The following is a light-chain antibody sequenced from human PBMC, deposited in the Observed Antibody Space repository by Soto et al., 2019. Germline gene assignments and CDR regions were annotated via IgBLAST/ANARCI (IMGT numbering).Light chain of an antibody. Sequence: DIQMTPSPSTLSASVGYIVTITCRASQSISSWLAWYQQKPGKAPKLLIYKASSLESGVPSRFSGSGSGTEFTLTISSLQPDDFATYYCQQYNSYRKFGQGNTGAIK. J-gene: IGKJ1*01. CDR1: QSISSW. CDR2: KAS. CDR3: QQYNSYRK. V-gene: IGKV1-5*03.